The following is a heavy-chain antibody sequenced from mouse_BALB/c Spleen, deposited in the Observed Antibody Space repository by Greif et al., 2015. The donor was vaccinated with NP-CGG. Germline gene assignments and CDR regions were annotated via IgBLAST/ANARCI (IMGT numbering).Heavy chain of an antibody. Sequence: QVQLQQSGPELVKPGASVRISCKASGYTFTSYYIHWVKQRPGQGLEWIGWIYPGNVNTKYNEKFKGKATLTADKSSSTAYMQLSSLTSEDSAVYFCARYYYYGSSLAWFAYWGQGTLVTVSA. J-gene: IGHJ3*01. CDR1: GYTFTSYY. V-gene: IGHV1S56*01. D-gene: IGHD1-1*01. CDR3: ARYYYYGSSLAWFAY. CDR2: IYPGNVNT.